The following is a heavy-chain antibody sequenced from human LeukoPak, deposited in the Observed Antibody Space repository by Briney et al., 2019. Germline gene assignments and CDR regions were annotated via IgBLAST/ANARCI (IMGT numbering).Heavy chain of an antibody. Sequence: GGSLRLSCAAPGFTFDDYAMHWVRQAPGKGLEWVSGISWNSGSIGYADSVKGRFTISRDNAKNSLYLQMNSLRAEDMALYYCAKVPRGIAVAGTPEYFQYWGQGTLVTVSS. D-gene: IGHD6-19*01. V-gene: IGHV3-9*03. CDR3: AKVPRGIAVAGTPEYFQY. CDR1: GFTFDDYA. CDR2: ISWNSGSI. J-gene: IGHJ1*01.